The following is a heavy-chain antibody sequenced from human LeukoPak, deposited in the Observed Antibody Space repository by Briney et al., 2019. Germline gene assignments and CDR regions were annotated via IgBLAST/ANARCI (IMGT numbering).Heavy chain of an antibody. J-gene: IGHJ4*02. CDR2: INAGNGNT. D-gene: IGHD6-13*01. V-gene: IGHV1-3*01. CDR1: GYTFTSYA. CDR3: ARALGIAAAAPGY. Sequence: ASVKVSCKASGYTFTSYAMHWVRQAPGQRLEWMGWINAGNGNTKYSQKFQGRVTITRDTSASTAYMELSSLRSEDTAVYYCARALGIAAAAPGYWGQGTLVTVSS.